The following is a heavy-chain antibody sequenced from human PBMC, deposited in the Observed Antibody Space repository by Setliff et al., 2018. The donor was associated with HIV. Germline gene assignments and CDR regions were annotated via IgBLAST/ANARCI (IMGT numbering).Heavy chain of an antibody. D-gene: IGHD3-10*01. Sequence: PSETLSLTCTVSGGSISSYYWSWIRQPPGKGLEWIGYIYYSGSTNYNPSLKSRVTISTDTSKNQFSLNVRSVTAADTAVYYCARDIRFGELAFDYWGQGTLVTVSS. V-gene: IGHV4-59*12. CDR3: ARDIRFGELAFDY. CDR2: IYYSGST. CDR1: GGSISSYY. J-gene: IGHJ4*02.